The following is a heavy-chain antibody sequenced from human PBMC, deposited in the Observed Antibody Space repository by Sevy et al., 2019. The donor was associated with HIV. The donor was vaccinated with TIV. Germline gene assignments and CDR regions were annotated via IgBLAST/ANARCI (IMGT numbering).Heavy chain of an antibody. CDR2: LSYDGNDK. V-gene: IGHV3-30*18. J-gene: IGHJ4*02. CDR3: AKDREIAAAGYYFDY. D-gene: IGHD6-13*01. CDR1: GFTFSAYG. Sequence: GGSLRLSCAASGFTFSAYGMHWLRQAPGKGLEWVTVLSYDGNDKYYADSVKGRFTISRDNSKNTLYLQMNSLRPEDTALYYSAKDREIAAAGYYFDYWGQGTLVTVSS.